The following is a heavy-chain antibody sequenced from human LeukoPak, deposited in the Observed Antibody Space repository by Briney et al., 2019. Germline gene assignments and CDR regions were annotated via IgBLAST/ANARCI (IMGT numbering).Heavy chain of an antibody. J-gene: IGHJ6*04. V-gene: IGHV3-23*01. CDR1: GFTFSSYA. Sequence: PGGSLRLSCAASGFTFSSYAMSWVRQAPGKGLEWVSAISGSGGSTYYADSVKGRFTISRDNSKNTLYLQMNSLRAEDTAVYYCTAADNPRGYYYGMDVWGKGTTVTVSS. D-gene: IGHD6-13*01. CDR2: ISGSGGST. CDR3: TAADNPRGYYYGMDV.